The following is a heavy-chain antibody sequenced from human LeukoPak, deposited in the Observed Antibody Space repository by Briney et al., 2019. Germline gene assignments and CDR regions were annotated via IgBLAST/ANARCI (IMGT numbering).Heavy chain of an antibody. CDR2: IYHSGST. D-gene: IGHD3-22*01. V-gene: IGHV4-38-2*02. Sequence: SETLSLTCTVSGYSISSGYYWGWIRQPPGKGLEWIGSIYHSGSTYYNPSLKSRVTISVDTSKNQFSLKLSSVTAADTAVYYCARASYYDSSGYSTFDYWGQGTLVTVSS. CDR1: GYSISSGYY. J-gene: IGHJ4*02. CDR3: ARASYYDSSGYSTFDY.